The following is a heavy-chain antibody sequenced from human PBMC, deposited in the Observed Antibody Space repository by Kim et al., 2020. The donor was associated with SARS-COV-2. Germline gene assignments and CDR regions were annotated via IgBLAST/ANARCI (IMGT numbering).Heavy chain of an antibody. CDR3: ASQITMVRGVITNYGMDV. V-gene: IGHV1-69*04. J-gene: IGHJ6*02. D-gene: IGHD3-10*01. Sequence: SVKVSCKASGGTFSSYAISWVRQAPGQGLEWMGRIIPILGIANYAQKFQGRVTITADKSTSTAYMELSSLSSEDTAVYYCASQITMVRGVITNYGMDVWGQGTTVTVSS. CDR1: GGTFSSYA. CDR2: IIPILGIA.